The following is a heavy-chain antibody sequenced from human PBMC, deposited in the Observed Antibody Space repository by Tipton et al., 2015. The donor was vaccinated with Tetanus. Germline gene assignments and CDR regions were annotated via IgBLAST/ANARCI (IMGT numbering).Heavy chain of an antibody. CDR1: GGSISSGGYY. D-gene: IGHD6-13*01. CDR2: IYYSGST. J-gene: IGHJ4*02. CDR3: ARRIAAAGTGDYFDY. V-gene: IGHV4-31*03. Sequence: TLSLTCTVSGGSISSGGYYWSWIRQHPGKGLEWIGYIYYSGSTYYNPSLKSRVTISVDTSKNQFSLKPSSVTAADTAVYYCARRIAAAGTGDYFDYWGQGTLVTVSS.